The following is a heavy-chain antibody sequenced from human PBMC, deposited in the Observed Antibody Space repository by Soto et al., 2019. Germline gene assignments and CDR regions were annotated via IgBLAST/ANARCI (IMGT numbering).Heavy chain of an antibody. D-gene: IGHD6-25*01. CDR3: AIPGSSARPDLFYI. Sequence: SETLSLTCTVSGGSISSYYWSWIRQPPGKGLEWIGYIYYSGSTNYNPSLKSRVTISVDTSKNQFSLKLSLVPAPYTAFYYCAIPGSSARPDLFYIWGQGTMVTVSS. J-gene: IGHJ3*02. V-gene: IGHV4-59*08. CDR1: GGSISSYY. CDR2: IYYSGST.